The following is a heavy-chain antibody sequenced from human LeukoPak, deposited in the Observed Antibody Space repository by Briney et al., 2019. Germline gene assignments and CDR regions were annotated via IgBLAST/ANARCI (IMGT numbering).Heavy chain of an antibody. J-gene: IGHJ4*02. CDR2: INHSGST. V-gene: IGHV4-34*01. D-gene: IGHD3-10*01. CDR1: GGSFSGYY. Sequence: SETLSLTCAVYGGSFSGYYWSWIRQPPGKGLEWIGEINHSGSTNYNPSLKSRVTISVDTSKNQFSLKLSSVTAADTAVYYCARGRRNYYGSGSYYILDYWGQGTLVTVSS. CDR3: ARGRRNYYGSGSYYILDY.